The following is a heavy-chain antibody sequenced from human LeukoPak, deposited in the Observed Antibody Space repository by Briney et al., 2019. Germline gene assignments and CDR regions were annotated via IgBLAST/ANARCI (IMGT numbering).Heavy chain of an antibody. D-gene: IGHD3-10*01. J-gene: IGHJ6*02. V-gene: IGHV4-59*01. CDR2: IYYSGST. Sequence: PSETLSLTCSFSGGSLSGYYWSWIRQPPGKGLEWIGYIYYSGSTNYNPSLKSRVTISVDTSKNQFSLKLSSVTAADTAVYYCARVTRYYYGSGSRNYYYYGMDVWGQGTTVTVSS. CDR3: ARVTRYYYGSGSRNYYYYGMDV. CDR1: GGSLSGYY.